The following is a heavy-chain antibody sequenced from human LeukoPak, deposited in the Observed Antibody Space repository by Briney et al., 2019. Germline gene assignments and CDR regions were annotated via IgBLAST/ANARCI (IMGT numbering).Heavy chain of an antibody. V-gene: IGHV1-69*05. CDR1: GGTFSSYA. D-gene: IGHD4-17*01. J-gene: IGHJ4*02. CDR2: IIPIFGTA. CDR3: ARGYGDYEELDY. Sequence: SVKVSCKASGGTFSSYAISWVRQAPGQGLEWMGRIIPIFGTANYAQEFQGRVTITTDESTSTAYMELSSLRSEDTAVYYCARGYGDYEELDYWGQGTLVTVSS.